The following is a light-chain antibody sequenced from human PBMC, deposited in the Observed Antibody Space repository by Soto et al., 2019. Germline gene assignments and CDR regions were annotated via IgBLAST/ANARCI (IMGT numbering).Light chain of an antibody. V-gene: IGKV1-5*01. CDR3: QQYNSYSRT. CDR1: QSFSSW. CDR2: DAS. Sequence: DIQMNHHPSTLSASVGDTVTISXXASQSFSSWLAWYQQKPGKAPKLLIYDASSLESGVPSRFSGSGSGTEFTLTISSLQPDDFATYYCQQYNSYSRTSGQGTKVDI. J-gene: IGKJ1*01.